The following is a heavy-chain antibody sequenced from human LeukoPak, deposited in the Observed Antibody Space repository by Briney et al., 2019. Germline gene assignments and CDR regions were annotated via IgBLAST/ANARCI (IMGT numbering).Heavy chain of an antibody. CDR3: ARSGRYYGPYDY. J-gene: IGHJ4*02. CDR2: IYPGDSET. Sequence: GEALKTPCNSFGYNFTIYWNGWVRQIPGKGLEWMGIIYPGDSETRYSPSFQGQVTMSVDKSITTAYLQWSSLQASDTAMYYCARSGRYYGPYDYWGQGTLVTVSS. D-gene: IGHD1-26*01. CDR1: GYNFTIYW. V-gene: IGHV5-51*01.